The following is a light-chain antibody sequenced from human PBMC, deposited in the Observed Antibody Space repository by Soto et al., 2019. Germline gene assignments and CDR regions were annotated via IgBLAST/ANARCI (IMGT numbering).Light chain of an antibody. J-gene: IGKJ1*01. Sequence: EIGLTQSPGTLSLSPGERSTLSCRASQSVSSTFLAWYQQKPGQAPRLLIFGVSNRATGIPDRFSGSGSGTDFTLTISRLEPEDFAVYYCGQFVSAHPRTFGQGTKVEIK. CDR3: GQFVSAHPRT. CDR2: GVS. V-gene: IGKV3-20*01. CDR1: QSVSSTF.